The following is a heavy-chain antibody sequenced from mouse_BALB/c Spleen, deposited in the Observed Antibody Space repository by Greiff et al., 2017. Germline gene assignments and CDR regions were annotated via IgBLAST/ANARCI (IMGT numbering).Heavy chain of an antibody. Sequence: EVMLVESGGGLVQPGGSLKLSCAASGFTFSSYTMSWVRQTPEKRLEWVAYISNGGGSTYYPDTVKGRFTISRDNAKNTLYLQMSSLKSEDTAMYYCARHGRRYEDAMDYWGQGTSVTVSS. J-gene: IGHJ4*01. D-gene: IGHD2-14*01. CDR1: GFTFSSYT. CDR3: ARHGRRYEDAMDY. CDR2: ISNGGGST. V-gene: IGHV5-12-2*01.